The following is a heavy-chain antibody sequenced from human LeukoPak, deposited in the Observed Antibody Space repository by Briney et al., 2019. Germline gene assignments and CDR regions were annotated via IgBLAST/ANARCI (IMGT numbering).Heavy chain of an antibody. J-gene: IGHJ5*02. CDR3: ARDRHSGRPLTNWFDP. V-gene: IGHV3-33*01. D-gene: IGHD6-19*01. Sequence: GGSLRLSCAASGFTFSSYGMHWVRQAPGKGLEWVASIWYDGSNEYYADSVKGRFTISRDNSKNTVYLQMNTGRAEDTAVYYCARDRHSGRPLTNWFDPWGQGTLVTVSS. CDR2: IWYDGSNE. CDR1: GFTFSSYG.